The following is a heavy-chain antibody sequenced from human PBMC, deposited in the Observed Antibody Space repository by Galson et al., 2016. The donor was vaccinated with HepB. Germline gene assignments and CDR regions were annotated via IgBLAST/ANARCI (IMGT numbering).Heavy chain of an antibody. J-gene: IGHJ4*02. CDR2: ITSDSLTI. V-gene: IGHV3-48*02. CDR3: ARDREEDWDSHGYYYIGDY. D-gene: IGHD3-22*01. CDR1: GFSLSTYG. Sequence: SLRLSCAASGFSLSTYGMNWVRQAPGKGLEWLSYITSDSLTIYYADSVKGRFTISRDNAKNSLYLQMNSLTDEDTAVYYCARDREEDWDSHGYYYIGDYWGQGTLVTVSS.